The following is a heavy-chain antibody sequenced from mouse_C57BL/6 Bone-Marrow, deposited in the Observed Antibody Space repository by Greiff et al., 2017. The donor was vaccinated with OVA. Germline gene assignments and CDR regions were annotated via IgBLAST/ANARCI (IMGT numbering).Heavy chain of an antibody. V-gene: IGHV1-4*01. CDR3: ARWGYYGYFEV. Sequence: QVQLKQSGAELARPGASVKMSCKASGYTFTSYTMHWVKQRPGQGLEWIGYINPSSGYTKYNQKFKDKATLTADKASSTAYMQLSSLTSEDSAVYYCARWGYYGYFEVGGTGTTVTVSS. CDR1: GYTFTSYT. J-gene: IGHJ1*03. CDR2: INPSSGYT.